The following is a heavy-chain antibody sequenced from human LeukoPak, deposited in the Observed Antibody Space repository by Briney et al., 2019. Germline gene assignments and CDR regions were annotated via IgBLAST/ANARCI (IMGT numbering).Heavy chain of an antibody. D-gene: IGHD3-22*01. V-gene: IGHV3-48*03. J-gene: IGHJ4*02. CDR2: ISNSGSTI. CDR3: VVVFDY. Sequence: GGSLRLSCTASGFTFSDYEMNWVRQATGKGLEWVAYISNSGSTINYADSVKGRFTISRDNAKKSLYLQMNGLRAEDTAVYYCVVVFDYWGQGTLVTVSS. CDR1: GFTFSDYE.